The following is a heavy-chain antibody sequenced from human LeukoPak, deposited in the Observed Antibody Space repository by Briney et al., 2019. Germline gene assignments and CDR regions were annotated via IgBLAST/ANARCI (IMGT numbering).Heavy chain of an antibody. CDR1: GGSISNYY. J-gene: IGHJ4*02. D-gene: IGHD4-11*01. CDR2: IYYIGST. V-gene: IGHV4-59*08. CDR3: ARHGGAYSFDY. Sequence: SETLSLTCTVSGGSISNYYLSWVRQPPGKGLEWIGCIYYIGSTNYNPSLKSRVTISPDTSKNQFSVELSSVTAADTAVYYCARHGGAYSFDYWGQGTLVTVSS.